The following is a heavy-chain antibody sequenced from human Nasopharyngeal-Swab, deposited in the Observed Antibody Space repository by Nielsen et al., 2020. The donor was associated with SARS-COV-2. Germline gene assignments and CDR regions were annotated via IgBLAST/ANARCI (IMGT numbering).Heavy chain of an antibody. CDR3: ARGGNWAFDP. Sequence: SCAASGFIFSTCAMSWFRRPPGRGLEWIGEIHLSGGTNYSPSFKSRVSMSIDKSKDEFSLNLNSVTAADTAVYYCARGGNWAFDPWGQGTLVTVSS. D-gene: IGHD3-16*01. CDR2: IHLSGGT. V-gene: IGHV4-4*02. CDR1: GFIFSTCAM. J-gene: IGHJ5*01.